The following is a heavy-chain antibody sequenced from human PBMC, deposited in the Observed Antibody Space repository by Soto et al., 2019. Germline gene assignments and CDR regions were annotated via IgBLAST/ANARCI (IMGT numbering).Heavy chain of an antibody. CDR1: GFIFGAHA. Sequence: GGSLRLSCAASGFIFGAHAMSWVRQAPGKGLEWVSAINWIGGSTNYADNMKDRITISRDNAKNSLYLQMSSLRAEDTALYYCARHGGTPDLYFDYWGQGT. D-gene: IGHD3-16*01. CDR2: INWIGGST. J-gene: IGHJ4*02. V-gene: IGHV3-20*04. CDR3: ARHGGTPDLYFDY.